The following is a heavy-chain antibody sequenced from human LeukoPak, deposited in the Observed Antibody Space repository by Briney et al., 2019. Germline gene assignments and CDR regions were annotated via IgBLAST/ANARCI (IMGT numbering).Heavy chain of an antibody. CDR3: AKDLWFGELFSGFPDY. J-gene: IGHJ4*02. D-gene: IGHD3-10*01. Sequence: GGSLRLSCAASGFTFSSYAMHWVRQAPGKGLEWVAVISYDGSNKYYADSVKGRFTISRDNSKNTLYLQMNSLRAEDTAVYYCAKDLWFGELFSGFPDYWGQGTLVTVSS. CDR2: ISYDGSNK. CDR1: GFTFSSYA. V-gene: IGHV3-30-3*01.